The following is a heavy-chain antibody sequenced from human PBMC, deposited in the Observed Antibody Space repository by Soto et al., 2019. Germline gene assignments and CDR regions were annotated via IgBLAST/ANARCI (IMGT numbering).Heavy chain of an antibody. J-gene: IGHJ6*02. CDR1: GGSFSGYY. CDR2: ITHSGST. V-gene: IGHV4-34*01. Sequence: QVQLQQWGAGLLKPSETLSLTCAVYGGSFSGYYWSLIRQPPGQGLEWIGEITHSGSTNYNPSLNSRVTISVDTSKNQFSLKLSSVTAADTAVYYCARGLKQQLLYYDYGMDVWGQGTTVTVSS. CDR3: ARGLKQQLLYYDYGMDV. D-gene: IGHD6-13*01.